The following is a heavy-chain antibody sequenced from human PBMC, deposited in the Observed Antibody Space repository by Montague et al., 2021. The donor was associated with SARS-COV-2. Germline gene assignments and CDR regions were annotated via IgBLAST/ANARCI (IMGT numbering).Heavy chain of an antibody. Sequence: PALVKPTQTLTLTCTFSGFSLSTSGMCVSWIRQPPGKALEWLAXXXWXXXKYXSTSLKTRLTISKDTSKNQVVLTMTSMDPVDAATYYCARIRDYDILTGSYSGFDYWGQGTLVTVSS. V-gene: IGHV2-70*01. CDR2: XXWXXXK. CDR3: ARIRDYDILTGSYSGFDY. CDR1: GFSLSTSGMC. D-gene: IGHD3-9*01. J-gene: IGHJ4*02.